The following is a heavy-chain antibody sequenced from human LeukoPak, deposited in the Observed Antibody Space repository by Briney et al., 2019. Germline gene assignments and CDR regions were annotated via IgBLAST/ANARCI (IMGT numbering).Heavy chain of an antibody. CDR3: AKKLFGGVISDAFDI. Sequence: GGSLRLSCAASGFTFSSYAMNWVRQAPGKGLEWVSAISNSGGSTYYADSVKGRFTISRDNSKNTLYLQMNSLRAEDTAVYYCAKKLFGGVISDAFDIWGQGTMVTVSS. V-gene: IGHV3-23*01. CDR1: GFTFSSYA. D-gene: IGHD3-16*01. CDR2: ISNSGGST. J-gene: IGHJ3*02.